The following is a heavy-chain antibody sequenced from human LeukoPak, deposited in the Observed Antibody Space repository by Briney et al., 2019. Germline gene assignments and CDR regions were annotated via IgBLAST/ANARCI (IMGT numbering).Heavy chain of an antibody. CDR1: GYTFTGYY. V-gene: IGHV1-2*02. J-gene: IGHJ4*02. Sequence: ASVTVSCKASGYTFTGYYMHWVRQAPGQGLEWMGWINPNSGGTNYAQKFQGRVTMTRDTSISTAYMELSRLRSDDTAVCYCARGRYYDSSGYYYLPRPLDYWGQGTLVTVSS. D-gene: IGHD3-22*01. CDR3: ARGRYYDSSGYYYLPRPLDY. CDR2: INPNSGGT.